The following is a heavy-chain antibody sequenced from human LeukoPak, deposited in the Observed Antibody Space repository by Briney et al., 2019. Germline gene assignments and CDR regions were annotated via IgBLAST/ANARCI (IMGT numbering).Heavy chain of an antibody. CDR3: AKDLTYSGSYSTYAFDI. Sequence: GGSLRLSCAASGFTFSSYAMSWVRQAPGKGLEWVSAISGSGGSTYYADSVKGRFTISRDNSKNTLYLQMNSLRAEDTAVYYCAKDLTYSGSYSTYAFDIWGQGTMVTVSS. V-gene: IGHV3-23*01. J-gene: IGHJ3*02. CDR2: ISGSGGST. CDR1: GFTFSSYA. D-gene: IGHD1-26*01.